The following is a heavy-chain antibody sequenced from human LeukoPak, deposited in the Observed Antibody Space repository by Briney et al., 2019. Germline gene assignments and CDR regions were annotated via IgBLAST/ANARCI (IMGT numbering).Heavy chain of an antibody. V-gene: IGHV4-59*08. J-gene: IGHJ4*02. CDR2: IYYSGST. CDR1: GGSIDSYY. D-gene: IGHD3-10*01. CDR3: ARHLDWSGSGSYYSAFDS. Sequence: SETLSLTCTVSGGSIDSYYWSWIRQPPGKGLEWIGYIYYSGSTDYNPSLKSRVTMSIDTSKNQFSLKLSSVTATDTAMYYCARHLDWSGSGSYYSAFDSWGQGTLVTVSS.